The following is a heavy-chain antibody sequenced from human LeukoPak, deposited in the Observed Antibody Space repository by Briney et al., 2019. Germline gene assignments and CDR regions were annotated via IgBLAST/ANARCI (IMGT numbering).Heavy chain of an antibody. Sequence: GGSPRLSCAASGFTFSSYAMSWVRQAPGKGLEWVSVIYSGGSTYYADSVKGRFTISRDNSKNTLYLQMNSLRAEDTAVYYCARAKRGYSYGSFDYWGQGTLVTVSS. CDR1: GFTFSSYA. V-gene: IGHV3-53*01. D-gene: IGHD5-18*01. CDR3: ARAKRGYSYGSFDY. J-gene: IGHJ4*02. CDR2: IYSGGST.